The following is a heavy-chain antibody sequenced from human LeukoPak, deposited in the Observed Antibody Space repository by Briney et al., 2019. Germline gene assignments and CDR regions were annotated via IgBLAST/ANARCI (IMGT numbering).Heavy chain of an antibody. CDR1: GFTFSSYW. CDR2: IKQDGSEK. CDR3: AATPILRGSYYAADY. V-gene: IGHV3-7*01. J-gene: IGHJ4*02. Sequence: GGSLRLSCAASGFTFSSYWMSWVRQAPGKGLEWVANIKQDGSEKYYVDSVKGRFTISRDNAKNSLYLQMNSLRAEDTAVYYCAATPILRGSYYAADYWGQGTLVTVSS. D-gene: IGHD1-26*01.